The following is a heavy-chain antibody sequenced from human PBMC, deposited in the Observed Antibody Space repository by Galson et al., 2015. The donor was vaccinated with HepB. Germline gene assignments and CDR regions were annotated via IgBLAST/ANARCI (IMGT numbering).Heavy chain of an antibody. CDR2: IGSSGSSYT. J-gene: IGHJ6*02. CDR1: GFIVSDYY. V-gene: IGHV3-11*03. D-gene: IGHD6-19*01. CDR3: ARSGRAVADYYYYYYGMDV. Sequence: SLRLSCAASGFIVSDYYMTWIRQAPGKGLEWVPFIGSSGSSYTNYADSVKGRFTISRDNTNNSLFLQMNSLRAEDTALYFCARSGRAVADYYYYYYGMDVWGQGTTVTVSS.